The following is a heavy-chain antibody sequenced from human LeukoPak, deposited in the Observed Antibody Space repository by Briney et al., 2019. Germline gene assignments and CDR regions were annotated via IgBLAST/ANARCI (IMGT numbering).Heavy chain of an antibody. J-gene: IGHJ4*02. CDR1: GGSIRSYH. D-gene: IGHD6-19*01. V-gene: IGHV4-4*07. CDR2: IYTSGST. Sequence: SETLSLTCTVSGGSIRSYHWSWIRQSAGKGLGWIGRIYTSGSTNYNPSLKSRVTMSLDTSKNQFSLKLSSVTAADTAVYYCAREMYSSGWYVDYWGQGTLVTVSS. CDR3: AREMYSSGWYVDY.